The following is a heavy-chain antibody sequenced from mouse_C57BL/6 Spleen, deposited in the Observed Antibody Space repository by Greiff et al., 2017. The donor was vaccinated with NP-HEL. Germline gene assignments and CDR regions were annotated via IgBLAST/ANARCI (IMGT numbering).Heavy chain of an antibody. CDR1: GYTFTSYW. V-gene: IGHV1-64*01. D-gene: IGHD2-4*01. CDR3: ARYRDYDGDYYAMDY. Sequence: QVQLQQPGAELVKPGASVKLSCKASGYTFTSYWMHWVKQRPGQGLEWIGMIHPNSGSTNYNEKFKSKATLTVDKSSSTAYMQLSSLTSEDSAVYYCARYRDYDGDYYAMDYWGQGTSVTVSS. CDR2: IHPNSGST. J-gene: IGHJ4*01.